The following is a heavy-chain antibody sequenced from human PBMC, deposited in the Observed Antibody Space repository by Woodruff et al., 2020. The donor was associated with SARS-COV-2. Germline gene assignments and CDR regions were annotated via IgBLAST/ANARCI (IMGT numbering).Heavy chain of an antibody. CDR2: ISWNSGSI. Sequence: ISWNSGSIGYADSVKGRFTISRDNAKNSLYLQMNSLRAEDTALYYCAKDLYSSGGFD. V-gene: IGHV3-9*01. D-gene: IGHD6-19*01. J-gene: IGHJ4*01. CDR3: AKDLYSSGGFD.